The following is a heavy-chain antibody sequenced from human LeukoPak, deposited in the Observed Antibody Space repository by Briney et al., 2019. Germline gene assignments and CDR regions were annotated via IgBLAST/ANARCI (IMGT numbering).Heavy chain of an antibody. D-gene: IGHD3/OR15-3a*01. J-gene: IGHJ4*02. Sequence: SETLSLTCSVSGGSIKTYNYYWAWIRQPPGKGLEWIGSIYYSGNTYYNASLKSQVSISIDTSKNQFSLRLTSVTAADTAVYYCARQTGSGLFILPGGQGTLVTVSS. CDR3: ARQTGSGLFILP. CDR2: IYYSGNT. CDR1: GGSIKTYNYY. V-gene: IGHV4-39*01.